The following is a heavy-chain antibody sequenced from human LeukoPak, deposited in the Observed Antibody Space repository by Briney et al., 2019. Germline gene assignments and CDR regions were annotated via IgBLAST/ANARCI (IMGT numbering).Heavy chain of an antibody. J-gene: IGHJ4*02. CDR3: ARGTVDTAMVTDFDY. Sequence: SVKVSCKASGGTFSSYATSWVRQAPGQGLEWMGGIIPIFGTANYAQKFQGRVTITVDESTSTAYMELSSLRSEDTAVYYCARGTVDTAMVTDFDYWGQGTLVTVSS. CDR1: GGTFSSYA. D-gene: IGHD5-18*01. CDR2: IIPIFGTA. V-gene: IGHV1-69*13.